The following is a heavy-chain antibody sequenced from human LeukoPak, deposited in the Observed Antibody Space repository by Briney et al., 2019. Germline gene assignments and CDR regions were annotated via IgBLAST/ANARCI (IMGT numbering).Heavy chain of an antibody. D-gene: IGHD5-24*01. Sequence: GGSLRLSCAVSGFNFSSHHMNGVRQAPGKGLDWVSVIYIFGFRCGCPHYPDSVKGRFTTSIESSKNPLDRQMNSRKSDDTFVYYCARDMRGDGFNSFDHWGLGILVTVSS. CDR3: ARDMRGDGFNSFDH. CDR1: GFNFSSHH. V-gene: IGHV3-66*01. CDR2: IYIFGFRCGCP. J-gene: IGHJ4*02.